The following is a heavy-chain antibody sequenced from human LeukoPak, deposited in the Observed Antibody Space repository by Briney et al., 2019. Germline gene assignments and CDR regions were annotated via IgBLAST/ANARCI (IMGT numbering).Heavy chain of an antibody. CDR3: ARGWYSSGWFDY. D-gene: IGHD6-19*01. V-gene: IGHV4-34*01. Sequence: SETLSLTCAVYGGSFSGYYWSWIRQPPGKGLEWIGEINHSGSTNYNPSLKSRVTISVDTSKNQFSLKLSSGPAADTAVYYCARGWYSSGWFDYWGQGTLVTVSS. CDR2: INHSGST. J-gene: IGHJ4*02. CDR1: GGSFSGYY.